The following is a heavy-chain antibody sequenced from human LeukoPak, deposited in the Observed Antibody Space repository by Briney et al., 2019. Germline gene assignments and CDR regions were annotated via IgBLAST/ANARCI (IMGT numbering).Heavy chain of an antibody. CDR3: ARGMRHSPFDP. J-gene: IGHJ5*02. CDR1: GFTFSSYA. D-gene: IGHD2-8*01. V-gene: IGHV3-30-3*01. CDR2: ISYGGSNK. Sequence: AGGSLRLSCAASGFTFSSYAMHWVRQAPGKGLEWVAVISYGGSNKYYADSVKGRFTISRDNSKNTLYLQMNSLRAEDTAVYYCARGMRHSPFDPWGQGTLVTVSS.